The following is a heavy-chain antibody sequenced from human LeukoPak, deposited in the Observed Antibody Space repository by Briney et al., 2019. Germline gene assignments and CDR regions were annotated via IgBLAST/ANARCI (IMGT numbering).Heavy chain of an antibody. J-gene: IGHJ4*02. CDR3: ARERAGAVDY. CDR1: CYSLPSDYY. D-gene: IGHD1-26*01. Sequence: SETLSLTFAVSCYSLPSDYYWGWIRQPPGKGLEWIGTIYHSGSTFYSPSLKSRLTISVDTSKNQFSLNLNSVTAADTAVYYCARERAGAVDYWGQGTLVTVSS. V-gene: IGHV4-38-2*02. CDR2: IYHSGST.